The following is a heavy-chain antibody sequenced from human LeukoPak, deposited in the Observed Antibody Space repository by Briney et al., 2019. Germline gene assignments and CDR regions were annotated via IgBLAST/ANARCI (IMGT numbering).Heavy chain of an antibody. J-gene: IGHJ4*02. CDR3: TRYNNDHFDY. D-gene: IGHD1-14*01. Sequence: PGGSLRLSCAASGFTFSSYAVSWVRQAPGKGLEWVAVIAYDGSRAFYADSVKGRFTISRDNSKNTMSVQMDDLRAEDTAVYYCTRYNNDHFDYWGQGTLVTVSS. CDR2: IAYDGSRA. V-gene: IGHV3-33*08. CDR1: GFTFSSYA.